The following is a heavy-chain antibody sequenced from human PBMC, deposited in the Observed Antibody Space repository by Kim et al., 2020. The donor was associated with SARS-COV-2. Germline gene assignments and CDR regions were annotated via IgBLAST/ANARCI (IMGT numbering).Heavy chain of an antibody. CDR1: GDTFSSFV. CDR2: ISAGNSDT. Sequence: ASVKVSCKASGDTFSSFVIHWVRQAPGQSLEWMGWISAGNSDTKYSQRFQGRVTITSDTSASTAYMELSSLRSEDTAVYYCAREIDAGSGIGAFDIWGQGIMVTVSS. J-gene: IGHJ3*02. V-gene: IGHV1-3*01. CDR3: AREIDAGSGIGAFDI. D-gene: IGHD3-3*01.